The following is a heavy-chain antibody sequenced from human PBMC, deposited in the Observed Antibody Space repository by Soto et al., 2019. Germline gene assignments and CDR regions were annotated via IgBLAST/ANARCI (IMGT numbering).Heavy chain of an antibody. CDR1: GGSISSNNW. J-gene: IGHJ6*02. V-gene: IGHV4-4*02. CDR2: IYYSGST. D-gene: IGHD5-12*01. CDR3: AKFGEVATIWPYYYYGMDV. Sequence: PSETLSLTCAVSGGSISSNNWWTWVRQPPGKGLEWIGYIYYSGSTTYNPSLKSRVSISIDTSKNQFSLNLNSVTAEDTAVYYCAKFGEVATIWPYYYYGMDVWGQGTTVTV.